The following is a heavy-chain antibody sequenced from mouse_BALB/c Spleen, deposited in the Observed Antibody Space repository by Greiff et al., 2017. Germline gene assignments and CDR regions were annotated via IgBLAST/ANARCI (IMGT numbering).Heavy chain of an antibody. J-gene: IGHJ3*01. V-gene: IGHV1-5*01. CDR3: TRSLYYYGSSLFAY. D-gene: IGHD1-1*01. CDR2: IYPGNSDT. Sequence: EVQLQQSGTVLARPGASVKMSCKASGYTFTSYWMHWVKQRPGQGLEWIVAIYPGNSDTSYNQKFKGKAKLTAVTSTSTAYMELSSLTNEDSAVYYCTRSLYYYGSSLFAYWGQGTLVTVSA. CDR1: GYTFTSYW.